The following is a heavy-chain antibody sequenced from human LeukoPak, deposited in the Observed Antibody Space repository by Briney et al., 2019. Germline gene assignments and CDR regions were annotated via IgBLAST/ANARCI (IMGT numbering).Heavy chain of an antibody. Sequence: ASVKVSCKASGYTFTSYGISWVRQAPGQGPEWMGWISAYNGNTNYAQKLQGRVTMTTDTSTSTAYMELRSLRSDDTAVYYCARDRGSGTYYPNWFDPWGQGTLVTVSS. D-gene: IGHD3-10*01. CDR2: ISAYNGNT. J-gene: IGHJ5*02. CDR1: GYTFTSYG. V-gene: IGHV1-18*01. CDR3: ARDRGSGTYYPNWFDP.